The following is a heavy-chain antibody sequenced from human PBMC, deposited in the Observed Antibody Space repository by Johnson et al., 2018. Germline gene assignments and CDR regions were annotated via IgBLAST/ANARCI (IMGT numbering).Heavy chain of an antibody. Sequence: VQLVQYGGGLVKPGGSLRLSCAASGFTFSAYRMSWVRQAPGKGLEWVSSISTTSHYIYYVDSVKGRFTISRDNSRDSLYLQMDNLRAEDTAVYYCARRKDGYDFGYYLDVWGKGTTVTVSS. CDR1: GFTFSAYR. D-gene: IGHD5-24*01. CDR3: ARRKDGYDFGYYLDV. CDR2: ISTTSHYI. J-gene: IGHJ6*03. V-gene: IGHV3-21*01.